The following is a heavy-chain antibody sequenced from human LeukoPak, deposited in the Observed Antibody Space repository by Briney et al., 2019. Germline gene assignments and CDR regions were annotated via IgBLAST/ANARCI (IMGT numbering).Heavy chain of an antibody. CDR1: GFTLKTYG. D-gene: IGHD2-2*01. V-gene: IGHV3-30*02. J-gene: IGHJ4*02. Sequence: GGSLRLSCAASGFTLKTYGIHWVRQSPGQGLEWVAVIWADGTLKYYADSVRGRFTISRDNSRNMVYLQMNSLRIEDTARYFCAKETERRVQPYIDFWGQGTLVSVSS. CDR2: IWADGTLK. CDR3: AKETERRVQPYIDF.